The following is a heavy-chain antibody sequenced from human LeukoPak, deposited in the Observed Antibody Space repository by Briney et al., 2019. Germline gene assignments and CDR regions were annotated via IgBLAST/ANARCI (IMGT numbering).Heavy chain of an antibody. J-gene: IGHJ5*02. V-gene: IGHV4-30-2*01. CDR2: IYHSGST. CDR1: GGSISSGGYS. CDR3: ARVHHTSITIFGDNWFDP. Sequence: PSQTLSLTCAVSGGSISSGGYSWSWIRQPPGKGLEWIGYIYHSGSTYYNPSLKSRVTISVDTSKNQFSLKLSSVTAADTAVYYCARVHHTSITIFGDNWFDPWGQGTLVTVSS. D-gene: IGHD3-3*01.